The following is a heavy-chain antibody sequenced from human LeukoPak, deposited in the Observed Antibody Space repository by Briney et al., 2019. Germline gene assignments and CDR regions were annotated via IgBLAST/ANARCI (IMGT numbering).Heavy chain of an antibody. V-gene: IGHV4-34*01. Sequence: PSETLSLTCVVYGGSFSGYYWNWIRQPPGKGLEWIGEINHSGSTKYNPSLKSRVTISVDTSKNQFSREVGSVTAADTAVYYCARGMALVAVFDYWGQGTLVTVSS. CDR2: INHSGST. CDR1: GGSFSGYY. CDR3: ARGMALVAVFDY. J-gene: IGHJ4*02. D-gene: IGHD2-8*01.